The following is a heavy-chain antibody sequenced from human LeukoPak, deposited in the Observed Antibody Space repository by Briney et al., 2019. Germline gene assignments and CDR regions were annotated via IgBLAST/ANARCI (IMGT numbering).Heavy chain of an antibody. CDR2: INPSGGRT. V-gene: IGHV1-46*01. CDR3: ARDNMVRGVKRMAYYYYGMDV. Sequence: ASVKVSCKASGYTLTSYYMHWVRQAPGQGPEWMGVINPSGGRTTSYAQKIQGRVTMTRDTSMSTVNMELSSLRSEDTAVYYCARDNMVRGVKRMAYYYYGMDVWGQGTTVTVSS. J-gene: IGHJ6*02. D-gene: IGHD3-10*01. CDR1: GYTLTSYY.